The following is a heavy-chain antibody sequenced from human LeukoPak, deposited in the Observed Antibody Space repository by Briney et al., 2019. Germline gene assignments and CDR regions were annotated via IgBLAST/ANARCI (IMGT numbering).Heavy chain of an antibody. CDR1: GGSISSSSYY. CDR2: IYYSGST. V-gene: IGHV4-39*01. Sequence: PSETLSLTCTVSGGSISSSSYYWGWIRQPPGKGLEWIGSIYYSGSTYYNPSLKSRVTISVDTSKNQFSVKLRSVTAADTAVYYCARALTHCGGDCYNFDYWGQGTLVTVSS. CDR3: ARALTHCGGDCYNFDY. D-gene: IGHD2-21*02. J-gene: IGHJ4*02.